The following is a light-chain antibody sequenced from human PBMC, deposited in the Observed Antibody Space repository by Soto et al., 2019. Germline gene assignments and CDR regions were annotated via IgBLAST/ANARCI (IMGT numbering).Light chain of an antibody. CDR3: SSYTTSSTYV. Sequence: QLVLTQPASVSGSPGQSITISCTGTSSDVGSYNYVSWYQQHPGKAPKVMIYDVSNRPSGVSYRFSGSKSGNTASLTISGLQAEDEADYYCSSYTTSSTYVFGTGTKLTVL. CDR1: SSDVGSYNY. CDR2: DVS. J-gene: IGLJ1*01. V-gene: IGLV2-14*01.